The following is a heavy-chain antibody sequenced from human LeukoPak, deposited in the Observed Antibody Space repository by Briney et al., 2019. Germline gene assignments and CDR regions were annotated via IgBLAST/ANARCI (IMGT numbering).Heavy chain of an antibody. Sequence: GESLKISCKGSGYSFTSYWIGWVRQMPGKGLEWMGIIYPGDSDTRYSPSFQGQVTISADKSISTAYLQWSSLKASDTAMYYCARGHHVVVATATWASDAFDLWGQGIMVTVSS. J-gene: IGHJ3*01. V-gene: IGHV5-51*01. CDR1: GYSFTSYW. CDR2: IYPGDSDT. CDR3: ARGHHVVVATATWASDAFDL. D-gene: IGHD2-21*02.